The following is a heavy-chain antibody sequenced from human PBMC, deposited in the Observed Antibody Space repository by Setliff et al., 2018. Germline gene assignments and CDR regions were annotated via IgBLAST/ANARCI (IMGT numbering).Heavy chain of an antibody. V-gene: IGHV4-61*09. CDR2: IYIGGSA. J-gene: IGHJ6*03. D-gene: IGHD6-19*01. CDR1: GGSISSKNYY. Sequence: PSETLSLTCTVSGGSISSKNYYWSWIRQPAGKGREWIGHIYIGGSANYNPSLKSRVTMSIDTSKNQFSLKLNSVTAADMAVYYCAREQWLDPPGYYYMDVWAKGTTVTVSS. CDR3: AREQWLDPPGYYYMDV.